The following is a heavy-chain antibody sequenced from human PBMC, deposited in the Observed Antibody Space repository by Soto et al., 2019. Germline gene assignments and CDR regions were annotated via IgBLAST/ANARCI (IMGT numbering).Heavy chain of an antibody. CDR1: GYTFTGYY. Sequence: QVQLVQSGADVKTPGASVRVSCKASGYTFTGYYVHWVREAPGQGLEWMGWINPETGGTSYAQKFQGRVTLSRDTSIKTAYLELSRLRFDDAAVYFCARERYQVISDGMDVWGQVTTVTVSS. V-gene: IGHV1-2*02. CDR3: ARERYQVISDGMDV. CDR2: INPETGGT. D-gene: IGHD2-2*01. J-gene: IGHJ6*02.